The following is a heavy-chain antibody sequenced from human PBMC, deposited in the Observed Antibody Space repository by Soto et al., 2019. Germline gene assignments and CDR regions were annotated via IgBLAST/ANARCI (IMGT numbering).Heavy chain of an antibody. CDR2: IYPGDSDT. CDR3: ARRGHYCGTSTCRLDP. J-gene: IGHJ5*02. CDR1: GYSFSDYW. D-gene: IGHD2-21*01. Sequence: GESLKISCKASGYSFSDYWIGWVRQMPGRGLEWMGIIYPGDSDTRYSASFQGQVTISADKSISTTFLQWSSLKASDTAMYYCARRGHYCGTSTCRLDPWGQGTL. V-gene: IGHV5-51*01.